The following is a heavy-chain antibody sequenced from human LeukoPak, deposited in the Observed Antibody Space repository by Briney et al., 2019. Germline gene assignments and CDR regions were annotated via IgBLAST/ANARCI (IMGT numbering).Heavy chain of an antibody. J-gene: IGHJ6*02. CDR2: IIPVLGIA. CDR3: ARARGGYYVGWYGMDV. V-gene: IGHV1-69*04. CDR1: GGTFSSYA. Sequence: SVKVSCKASGGTFSSYAISWVRQAPGQGLEWMGRIIPVLGIANYAQKFQGRVTITADKSTSTAYMELSCLRSEDTAVYYCARARGGYYVGWYGMDVWGQGTTVTVSS. D-gene: IGHD3-3*01.